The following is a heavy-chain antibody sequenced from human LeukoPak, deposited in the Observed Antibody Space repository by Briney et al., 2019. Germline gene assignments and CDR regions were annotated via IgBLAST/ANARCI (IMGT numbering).Heavy chain of an antibody. V-gene: IGHV1-58*01. CDR1: GFTFTSSA. CDR3: ARGSSGYDEVGGY. D-gene: IGHD5-12*01. CDR2: IVVGSGNT. J-gene: IGHJ4*02. Sequence: GTSVKVSCKASGFTFTSSAVQWVRQARGQRLEWIGWIVVGSGNTNYAQKFQERVTITRDMSTSTAYMELSSLRSEDTAVYYCARGSSGYDEVGGYWGQGTLVTVSS.